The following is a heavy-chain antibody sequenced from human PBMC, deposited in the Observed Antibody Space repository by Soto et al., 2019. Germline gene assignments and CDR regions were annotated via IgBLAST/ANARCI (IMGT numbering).Heavy chain of an antibody. Sequence: QVQLQESGPGLVKPSQTLSLTCTVSGGSIGGGGHYWTWVRQRPGQGLEWMGYIYYSGGAYYNPSRESRLSLSVDTSKNQFSLNLKSVTAADTAVYFCARAATAASYYFYAIDVWGSGTTVTVSS. CDR2: IYYSGGA. J-gene: IGHJ6*02. CDR3: ARAATAASYYFYAIDV. V-gene: IGHV4-31*03. CDR1: GGSIGGGGHY. D-gene: IGHD2-2*01.